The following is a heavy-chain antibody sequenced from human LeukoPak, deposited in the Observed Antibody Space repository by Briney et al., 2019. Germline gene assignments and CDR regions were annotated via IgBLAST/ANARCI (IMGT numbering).Heavy chain of an antibody. D-gene: IGHD4-23*01. V-gene: IGHV3-48*04. CDR2: ISSSGSTI. Sequence: GGSLRLSCAASGFTFSSYGMSWVRQAPGKGLEWVSYISSSGSTIYYADSVKGRFTISRDNAKNSLYLQMNSLRAEDTAVYYCARDYGGSSPFDYWGQGTLVTVSS. J-gene: IGHJ4*02. CDR1: GFTFSSYG. CDR3: ARDYGGSSPFDY.